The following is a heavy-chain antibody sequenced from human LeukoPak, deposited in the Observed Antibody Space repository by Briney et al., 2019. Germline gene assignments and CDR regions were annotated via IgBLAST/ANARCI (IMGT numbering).Heavy chain of an antibody. D-gene: IGHD3/OR15-3a*01. CDR3: ASRGTGPFDY. CDR1: GFTFSSYG. Sequence: PGRSLRLSCAASGFTFSSYGMHWVRQAPGKGLEWVAVIWYDGSNKYYADSVKGRFTISRDNPKNTLYLQMNSLRAEDTAVYYCASRGTGPFDYWGQGTLVTVSS. CDR2: IWYDGSNK. V-gene: IGHV3-33*01. J-gene: IGHJ4*02.